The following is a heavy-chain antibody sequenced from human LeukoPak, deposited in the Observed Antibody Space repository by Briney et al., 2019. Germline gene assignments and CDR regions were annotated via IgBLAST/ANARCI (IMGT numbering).Heavy chain of an antibody. CDR3: ARDYRHCSGGSCSHFDY. Sequence: GGSLRLSCAASGFTFSSYSMNWVRQAPGKGLEWVSSISSSSSYIYYADSVKGRFTISRDNAKNSLYLQMNSLRAEDTAVYYCARDYRHCSGGSCSHFDYWGQGTLVTVSS. J-gene: IGHJ4*02. CDR1: GFTFSSYS. V-gene: IGHV3-21*01. CDR2: ISSSSSYI. D-gene: IGHD2-15*01.